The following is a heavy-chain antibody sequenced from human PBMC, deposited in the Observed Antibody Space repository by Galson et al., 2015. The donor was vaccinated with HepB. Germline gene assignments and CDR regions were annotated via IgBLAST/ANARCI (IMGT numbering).Heavy chain of an antibody. D-gene: IGHD4-23*01. J-gene: IGHJ4*02. CDR1: GGSISSSSYY. CDR2: IYYSGST. V-gene: IGHV4-39*01. Sequence: SETLSLTCTVSGGSISSSSYYWGWIRQPPGKGLEWIGSIYYSGSTYYNPSLKSRVTISVDTSKNQFSLKLSSVTAADTAVYYCATHGGSTGVIYFDYWGQGTLVTVSS. CDR3: ATHGGSTGVIYFDY.